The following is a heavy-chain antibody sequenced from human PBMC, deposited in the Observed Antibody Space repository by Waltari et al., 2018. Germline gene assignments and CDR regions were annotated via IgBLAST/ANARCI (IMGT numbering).Heavy chain of an antibody. Sequence: QVQLQESGPGLVKPSETLSLTCTVSGGSISSYYWSWIRQPPGKGLEWIGYIYYSGSTNYNPSLKSRVTISVDTSKNQFSLKLSSVTAADTAVYYCARGAPSGLWFGDSINWFDPWGQGTLVTVSS. D-gene: IGHD3-10*01. CDR1: GGSISSYY. V-gene: IGHV4-59*01. CDR3: ARGAPSGLWFGDSINWFDP. CDR2: IYYSGST. J-gene: IGHJ5*02.